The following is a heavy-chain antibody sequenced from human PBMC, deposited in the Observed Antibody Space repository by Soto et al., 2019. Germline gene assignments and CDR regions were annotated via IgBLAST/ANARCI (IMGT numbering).Heavy chain of an antibody. D-gene: IGHD6-13*01. Sequence: QVQLVESGGGVVQPGTSLRLSCEASGFTFNNYGMHWVRQAPGTGLEWVAAISSDGSDKYYADSVKGRLTISRDNSKNTLYLQMHSLRAEDTAVYYCAKDQGIAASHGIDWGQGTMVTVSS. CDR3: AKDQGIAASHGID. CDR2: ISSDGSDK. CDR1: GFTFNNYG. V-gene: IGHV3-30*18. J-gene: IGHJ3*01.